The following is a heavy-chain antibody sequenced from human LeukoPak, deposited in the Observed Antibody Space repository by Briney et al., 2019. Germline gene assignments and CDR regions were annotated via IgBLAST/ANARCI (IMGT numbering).Heavy chain of an antibody. D-gene: IGHD6-19*01. Sequence: GGSLRLSCAAYGFTFSSYSMNWVRQAPGKGLEWVSFISTSSSYIYYADSVKGRFTISRDDSTNTVSLQMNSLRAEDTAVYYCARGARGSGWRVFDIWGQGTMVTVSS. CDR2: ISTSSSYI. CDR1: GFTFSSYS. J-gene: IGHJ3*02. CDR3: ARGARGSGWRVFDI. V-gene: IGHV3-21*01.